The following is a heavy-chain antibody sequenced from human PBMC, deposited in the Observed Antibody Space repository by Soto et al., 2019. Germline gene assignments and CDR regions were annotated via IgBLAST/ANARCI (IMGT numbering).Heavy chain of an antibody. V-gene: IGHV1-69*13. J-gene: IGHJ6*02. CDR1: GGTFSSYA. D-gene: IGHD6-19*01. CDR3: AREDLRGVAVAGPMDV. Sequence: ASVKVSCKASGGTFSSYAISWVRQDPGQGLEWMGGIIPIFGTANYAQKFQGRVTITADESTSTAYMELSSLRSEDTAVYYCAREDLRGVAVAGPMDVWGQGTTVTVSS. CDR2: IIPIFGTA.